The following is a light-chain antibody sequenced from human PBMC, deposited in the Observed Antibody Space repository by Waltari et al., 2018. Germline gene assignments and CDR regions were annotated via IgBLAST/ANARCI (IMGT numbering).Light chain of an antibody. Sequence: QSVLTQQPSLSGTPGQRVTISCSGSSSNIGSNTVNWYQRVPGAAPTLLIYTNNQRPSGVPDRFSGSKSGTSASLAISGLQSEDEAEYFCAAWDGNLNGNWVFGGGTKLTVL. CDR2: TNN. J-gene: IGLJ3*02. V-gene: IGLV1-44*01. CDR1: SSNIGSNT. CDR3: AAWDGNLNGNWV.